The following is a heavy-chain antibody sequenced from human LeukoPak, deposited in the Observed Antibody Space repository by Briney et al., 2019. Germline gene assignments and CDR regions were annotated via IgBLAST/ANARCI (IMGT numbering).Heavy chain of an antibody. CDR1: GFIQSIYA. CDR3: ATNSSRGVFDY. J-gene: IGHJ4*02. V-gene: IGHV3-23*01. Sequence: GGSLSLSCAPSGFIQSIYAISGLRQAPGKGLEWVSAISGSGGSTYYADSVKGRFTISRDNSKNTLYLQMNSLRAEDTAVYYCATNSSRGVFDYWGQGTLVTVSS. CDR2: ISGSGGST. D-gene: IGHD6-13*01.